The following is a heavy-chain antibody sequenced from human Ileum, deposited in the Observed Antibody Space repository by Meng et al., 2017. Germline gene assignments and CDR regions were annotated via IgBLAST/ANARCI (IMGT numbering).Heavy chain of an antibody. CDR1: GFPFSSHS. D-gene: IGHD2-15*01. V-gene: IGHV3-21*04. CDR3: ARHLGYCSGGSCHQ. J-gene: IGHJ4*02. CDR2: ISSGSDYV. Sequence: EVQLVESGGGLVKPGGSLDLSCEASGFPFSSHSMNWIRQAPGKSLEWVSFISSGSDYVYYGDSVRGRFTVSRDNAKNALYLQMDSLRVEDTALYFCARHLGYCSGGSCHQWGQGTLVTVSS.